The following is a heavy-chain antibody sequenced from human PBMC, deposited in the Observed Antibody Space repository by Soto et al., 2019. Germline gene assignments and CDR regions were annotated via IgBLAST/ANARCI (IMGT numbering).Heavy chain of an antibody. CDR2: ISGSGGST. CDR1: GFTFSSYA. D-gene: IGHD3-3*01. V-gene: IGHV3-23*01. Sequence: GGSLRLSCAASGFTFSSYAMSWVRQAPGKGLEWVSAISGSGGSTYYADSVKGRFTISRDNSKNTLYLQMNSLRAEDTAVYYCAKDLRFLEWFHNGGFDYWGQGTLVTVSS. J-gene: IGHJ4*02. CDR3: AKDLRFLEWFHNGGFDY.